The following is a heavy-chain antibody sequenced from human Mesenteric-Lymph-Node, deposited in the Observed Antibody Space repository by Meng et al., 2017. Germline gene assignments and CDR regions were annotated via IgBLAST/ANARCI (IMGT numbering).Heavy chain of an antibody. Sequence: VQLPQWGAGLLEPSDTLFPTCAVNGGSSSGAYWNWIRQPPGKGLEWIGEIIHGGSPSYNPSLKSRVTISIDTSKNQLSLMLSSVTAADTAVYYCARRPTGIDYWGQGTLVTVSS. CDR2: IIHGGSP. D-gene: IGHD2-8*02. CDR1: GGSSSGAY. V-gene: IGHV4-34*12. CDR3: ARRPTGIDY. J-gene: IGHJ4*02.